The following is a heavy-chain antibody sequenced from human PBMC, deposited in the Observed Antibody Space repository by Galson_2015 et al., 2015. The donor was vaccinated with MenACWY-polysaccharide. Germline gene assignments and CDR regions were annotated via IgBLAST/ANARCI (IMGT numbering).Heavy chain of an antibody. D-gene: IGHD3-10*01. CDR1: GFTFSNFW. CDR2: IKQDGSEK. CDR3: AREESARGVLFDQ. V-gene: IGHV3-7*01. Sequence: SLRLSCAASGFTFSNFWMSWVRQAPGKELEWVASIKQDGSEKYLVDSVKGRFTISRDNAENSLFLQMNSLRAEDTAVYYCAREESARGVLFDQWGQGTPVAVSS. J-gene: IGHJ4*02.